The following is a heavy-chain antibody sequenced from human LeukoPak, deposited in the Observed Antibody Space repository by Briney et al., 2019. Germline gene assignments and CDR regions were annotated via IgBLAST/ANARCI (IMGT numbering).Heavy chain of an antibody. D-gene: IGHD3-22*01. Sequence: HPGGSLRLSCAASGFTFSTYWMHWVRQAPGKWLVWVSRIKSDGSTNYADSVKGRFTISRDNANNTLSLQMNSLRPEDTGVYYCARAPSEIGGYYPEYFRHWGQGTLVTVSS. CDR2: IKSDGST. V-gene: IGHV3-74*01. J-gene: IGHJ1*01. CDR3: ARAPSEIGGYYPEYFRH. CDR1: GFTFSTYW.